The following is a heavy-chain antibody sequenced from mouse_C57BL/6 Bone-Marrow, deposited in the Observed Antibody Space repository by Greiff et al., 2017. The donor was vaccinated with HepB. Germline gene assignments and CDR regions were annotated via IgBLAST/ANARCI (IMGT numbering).Heavy chain of an antibody. V-gene: IGHV1-18*01. CDR1: GYTFTDYN. Sequence: EVMLVESGPELVKPGASVKIPCKASGYTFTDYNMDWVKQSHGKSLEWIGDINPNNGGTIYNQKFKGKATLTVDKSSSTAYMELRSLTSEDTAVYYCARGVYDYDGAWFAYWGQGTLVTVSA. J-gene: IGHJ3*01. D-gene: IGHD2-4*01. CDR2: INPNNGGT. CDR3: ARGVYDYDGAWFAY.